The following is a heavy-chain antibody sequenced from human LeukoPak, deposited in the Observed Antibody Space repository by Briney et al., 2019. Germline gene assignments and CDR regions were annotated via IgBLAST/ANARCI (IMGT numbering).Heavy chain of an antibody. Sequence: SETLSLTCTVSGGSISGYYWSWIRQPAGKGLEWIGRIYTSGSTNYNPSLKSRVTMSVDTSKNQFSLRLSSVTASDTAVYYCAITMVRGVSENWFDPWGQGTLVTVSS. D-gene: IGHD3-10*01. J-gene: IGHJ5*02. CDR3: AITMVRGVSENWFDP. CDR2: IYTSGST. V-gene: IGHV4-4*07. CDR1: GGSISGYY.